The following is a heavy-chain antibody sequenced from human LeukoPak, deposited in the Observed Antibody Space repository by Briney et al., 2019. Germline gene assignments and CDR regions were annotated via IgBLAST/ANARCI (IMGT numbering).Heavy chain of an antibody. V-gene: IGHV4-34*01. Sequence: SETLSLTCAVYGGSFSGYYWSWIRQPPGKGLEWIGEINHSGSTNYNPSLKSRVTISVDTSKNQFSLKLGSVTAADTAVYYCARVIKGFDYWGQGTLVTVSS. CDR1: GGSFSGYY. CDR2: INHSGST. J-gene: IGHJ4*02. D-gene: IGHD3-22*01. CDR3: ARVIKGFDY.